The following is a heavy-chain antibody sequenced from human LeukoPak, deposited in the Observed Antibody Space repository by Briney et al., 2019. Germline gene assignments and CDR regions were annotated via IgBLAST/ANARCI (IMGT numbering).Heavy chain of an antibody. V-gene: IGHV1-18*01. CDR2: ISAYDGNT. D-gene: IGHD6-19*01. J-gene: IGHJ4*02. CDR1: GYTFTSYG. CDR3: AREASGWSFFDY. Sequence: ASVKVSCKASGYTFTSYGISWARQAPGQGLEWMGWISAYDGNTNYARKLQGRVTMTTDTSTSTAYMELRSLRSDDTAVYYCAREASGWSFFDYWGQGTLVTVSS.